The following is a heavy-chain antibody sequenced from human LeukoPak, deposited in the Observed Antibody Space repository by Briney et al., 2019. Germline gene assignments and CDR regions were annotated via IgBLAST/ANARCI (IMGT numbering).Heavy chain of an antibody. CDR1: GYTFTSYD. Sequence: GASVKVSCKASGYTFTSYDINWVRQATGQGLEWMGWMNPNSGNTGYAQKFQGRVTITRNTSISTAYMELSSLRSEDTAVYYCARISYSSGWYYHYWGQGTLVTVSS. CDR2: MNPNSGNT. D-gene: IGHD6-19*01. J-gene: IGHJ4*02. CDR3: ARISYSSGWYYHY. V-gene: IGHV1-8*03.